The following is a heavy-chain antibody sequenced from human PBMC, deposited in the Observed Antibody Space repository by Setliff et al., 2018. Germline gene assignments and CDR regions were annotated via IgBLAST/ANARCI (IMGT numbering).Heavy chain of an antibody. CDR1: GYSFIDYY. CDR2: VNPKNGGI. V-gene: IGHV1-2*06. J-gene: IGHJ3*02. D-gene: IGHD3-10*01. Sequence: ASVKVSCKASGYSFIDYYIHWARQAPGQGPEWMGRVNPKNGGILYSQKFEGRVSMTGDRTISTVYMDLRSLTFDDTAVYYCARPRSNYNRGAFSIWGQGTMVTVSS. CDR3: ARPRSNYNRGAFSI.